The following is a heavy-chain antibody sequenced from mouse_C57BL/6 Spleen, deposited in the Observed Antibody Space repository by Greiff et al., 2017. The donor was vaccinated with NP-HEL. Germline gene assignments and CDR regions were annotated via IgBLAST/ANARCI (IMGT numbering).Heavy chain of an antibody. CDR1: GFTFSSYA. J-gene: IGHJ4*01. CDR2: ISDGGSYT. Sequence: EVQLVESGGGLVKPGGSLKLSCAASGFTFSSYAMSWVRQTPEKRLEWVATISDGGSYTYYPDNVKGRFTISRDNAKNNLYLQMSHLKSEDTAMYYCARGYYYGSRGDAMDYWGQGTSVTVSS. V-gene: IGHV5-4*01. D-gene: IGHD1-1*01. CDR3: ARGYYYGSRGDAMDY.